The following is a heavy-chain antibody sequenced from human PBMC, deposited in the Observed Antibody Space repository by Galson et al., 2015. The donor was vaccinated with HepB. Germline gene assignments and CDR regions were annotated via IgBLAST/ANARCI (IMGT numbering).Heavy chain of an antibody. CDR2: MNPSSGNT. CDR3: ATRPPGLPTVTTVGHYHGMDV. V-gene: IGHV1-8*01. Sequence: SVKVSCKASGYTFTSYDINWVRQATGQGPEWLGWMNPSSGNTGYAQKFQGRVSLTRDTSISTAYMILSSLRSEDTAVFYCATRPPGLPTVTTVGHYHGMDVWGQGTTVTVSS. CDR1: GYTFTSYD. D-gene: IGHD4-11*01. J-gene: IGHJ6*02.